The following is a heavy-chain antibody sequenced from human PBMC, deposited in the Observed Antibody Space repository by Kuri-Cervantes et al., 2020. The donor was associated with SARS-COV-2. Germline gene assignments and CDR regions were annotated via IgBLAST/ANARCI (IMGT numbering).Heavy chain of an antibody. CDR1: GFRFNDKY. J-gene: IGHJ4*02. V-gene: IGHV3-11*01. D-gene: IGHD2/OR15-2a*01. Sequence: GGSLRLSCAVAGFRFNDKYMRWIRQAPGKGLEWVSHINGDSTVIEYEGSVKGRFIISRENAKKSLYLQMNSMRAEYTAVYYCANDPNRIHYWGKGALVTSPQ. CDR3: ANDPNRIHY. CDR2: INGDSTVI.